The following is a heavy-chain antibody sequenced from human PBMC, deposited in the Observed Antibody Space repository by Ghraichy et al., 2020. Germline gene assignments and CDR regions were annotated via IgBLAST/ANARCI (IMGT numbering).Heavy chain of an antibody. J-gene: IGHJ4*02. Sequence: SETLSLTCAVYGGSFSGYYWSWIRQPPGKGLEWIGEINHSGSTNYNPSLKSRVTISVDTSKNQFSLKLSSVTAADTAVYYCARESEQLGPSGIDYWGQGTLVTVSS. CDR1: GGSFSGYY. CDR3: ARESEQLGPSGIDY. V-gene: IGHV4-34*01. D-gene: IGHD6-6*01. CDR2: INHSGST.